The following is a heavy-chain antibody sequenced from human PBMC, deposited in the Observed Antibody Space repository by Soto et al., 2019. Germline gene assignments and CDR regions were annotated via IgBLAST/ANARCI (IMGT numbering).Heavy chain of an antibody. CDR2: ISSSGSTI. Sequence: PGGSLRLSCAASGFTFSSYEMNWVRQAPGKGLEWVSYISSSGSTIYYADSVKGRFTISRDNAKNSLYLKMNSLRAEDTAVYYCAREKYSSSCLDHWGQGKRVTVXS. J-gene: IGHJ4*02. V-gene: IGHV3-48*03. D-gene: IGHD6-6*01. CDR3: AREKYSSSCLDH. CDR1: GFTFSSYE.